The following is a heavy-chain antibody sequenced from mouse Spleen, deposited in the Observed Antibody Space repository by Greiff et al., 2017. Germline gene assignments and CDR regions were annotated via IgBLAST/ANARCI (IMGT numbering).Heavy chain of an antibody. V-gene: IGHV5-6-2*01. J-gene: IGHJ4*01. CDR2: INSNGGST. CDR1: GFTFSSYA. Sequence: DVKLVESGGGLVKPGGSLKLSCAASGFTFSSYAMSWVRQTPEKRLEWVAAINSNGGSTYYPDTVKDRFTISRDNAKNTLYLQMSSLRSEDTALYYCARQGSLLSYAMDYWGQGTSVTVSS. CDR3: ARQGSLLSYAMDY. D-gene: IGHD1-1*01.